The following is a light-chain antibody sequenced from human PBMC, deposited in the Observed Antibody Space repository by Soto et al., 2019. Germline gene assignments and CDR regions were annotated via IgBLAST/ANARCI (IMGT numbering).Light chain of an antibody. J-gene: IGKJ1*01. CDR3: QQYNNWQWT. CDR1: QSVSSN. Sequence: EIVMTQSPATLSVSPGERATLSCRASQSVSSNLAWYQQKPGQAPRLLIYGASTRATGIPARFRGSGSGTEFTLTISSLQSEDFAVYYCQQYNNWQWTFGQGTKVEIK. V-gene: IGKV3-15*01. CDR2: GAS.